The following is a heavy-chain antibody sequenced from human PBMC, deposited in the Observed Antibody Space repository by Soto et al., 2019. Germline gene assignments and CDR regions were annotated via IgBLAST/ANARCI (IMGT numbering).Heavy chain of an antibody. CDR1: GGTFSSYT. D-gene: IGHD2-15*01. Sequence: ASVKVSCKASGGTFSSYTISWVRQAPGQGLEWMGRIIPILGIANYAQKFQGRVTITADKSTSTAYMELSSLRSEDTAVYYCAREGSGGSSSFDYWGQGTLVTVSS. J-gene: IGHJ4*02. V-gene: IGHV1-69*04. CDR2: IIPILGIA. CDR3: AREGSGGSSSFDY.